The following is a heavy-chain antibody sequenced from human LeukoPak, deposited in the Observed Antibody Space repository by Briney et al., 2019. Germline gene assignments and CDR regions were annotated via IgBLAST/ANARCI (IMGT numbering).Heavy chain of an antibody. J-gene: IGHJ5*02. D-gene: IGHD2-2*01. CDR2: INPSGGST. CDR1: GYTFTSYY. Sequence: ASVTVSCTASGYTFTSYYTHWVRQAPGQGLEWMGIINPSGGSTSYPQKFQGRVTMTRDTSTSTVYMELSSLRSEDTAVYYCARDTVVVPAASYGWFDPWGQGTLVTVSS. CDR3: ARDTVVVPAASYGWFDP. V-gene: IGHV1-46*01.